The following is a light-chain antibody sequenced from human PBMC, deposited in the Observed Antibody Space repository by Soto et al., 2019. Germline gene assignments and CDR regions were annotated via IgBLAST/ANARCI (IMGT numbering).Light chain of an antibody. Sequence: EIVLPQSPATLSLSPGERATLSCRASQSVSSYLAWFQQRPGQPPRLLIHDASTRATGIPDRFSGSGSGTDFTLTISRLEPEDFAVQYCQQYGSSPWTFGQGTKVDIK. V-gene: IGKV3-20*01. CDR2: DAS. J-gene: IGKJ1*01. CDR1: QSVSSY. CDR3: QQYGSSPWT.